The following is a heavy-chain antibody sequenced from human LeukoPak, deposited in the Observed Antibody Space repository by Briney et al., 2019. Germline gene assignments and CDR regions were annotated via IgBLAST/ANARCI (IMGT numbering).Heavy chain of an antibody. CDR2: IWYDGSNK. CDR3: ARRGPTVVTPGLYGDYGMDV. D-gene: IGHD4-23*01. J-gene: IGHJ6*02. Sequence: PGGSLRLSCAASGLTFSIYGMHWVRQAPGKGLEWVAVIWYDGSNKYYADSVKGRFTISRDNSKNTLYLQMNSLRAEDTAVYYCARRGPTVVTPGLYGDYGMDVWGQGTTVTVSS. V-gene: IGHV3-33*01. CDR1: GLTFSIYG.